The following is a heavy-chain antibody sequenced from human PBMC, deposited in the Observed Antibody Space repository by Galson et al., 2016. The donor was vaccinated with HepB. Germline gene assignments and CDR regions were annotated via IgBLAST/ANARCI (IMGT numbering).Heavy chain of an antibody. CDR1: GFSLSTSGVG. Sequence: PALVKPTQTLTLTCTFSGFSLSTSGVGVGWICQPPGKALEWLALVHCDDDKRYIPSLKTRLTITKETSKNQVVLTMTNLDPVVTATYYCAHTANTAAPLGFDYFYYHMDVGGQGTTVTVSS. J-gene: IGHJ6*02. CDR3: AHTANTAAPLGFDYFYYHMDV. V-gene: IGHV2-5*02. CDR2: VHCDDDK. D-gene: IGHD1/OR15-1a*01.